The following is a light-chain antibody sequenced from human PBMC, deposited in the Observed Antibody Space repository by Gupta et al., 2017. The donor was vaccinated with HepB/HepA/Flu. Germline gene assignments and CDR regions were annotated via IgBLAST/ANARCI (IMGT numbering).Light chain of an antibody. Sequence: DIVLTQSPDSLAVSLGERATINCKSSQSVFFTSNNKNYLAWYQQKPGQPPKLLISWASTRESGVPDRLSGSGSGTDFTRTFSVLNAEDVAVYFCQQYASTAQTFGQGTRLEI. CDR2: WAS. CDR3: QQYASTAQT. J-gene: IGKJ2*01. V-gene: IGKV4-1*01. CDR1: QSVFFTSNNKNY.